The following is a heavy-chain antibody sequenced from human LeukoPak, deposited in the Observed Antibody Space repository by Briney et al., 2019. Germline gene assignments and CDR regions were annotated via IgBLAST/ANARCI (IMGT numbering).Heavy chain of an antibody. D-gene: IGHD2-15*01. CDR2: MSSSDDGR. CDR1: GFSFSSYA. CDR3: AKDIGVGSCNGCLFDY. V-gene: IGHV3-23*01. J-gene: IGHJ4*02. Sequence: GGSLRLSCATSGFSFSSYAMSWVRQAPGKGLEWVSAMSSSDDGRYYAASVRGRFTISRDTSRSTLYLQMNSLRTEDTALYYCAKDIGVGSCNGCLFDYWGQGTLVTVSS.